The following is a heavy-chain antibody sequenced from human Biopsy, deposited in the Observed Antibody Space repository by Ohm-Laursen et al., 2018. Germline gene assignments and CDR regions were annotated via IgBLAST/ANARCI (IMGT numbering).Heavy chain of an antibody. CDR1: GFSFGNYA. CDR2: IDVSDYNT. J-gene: IGHJ5*01. V-gene: IGHV3-23*01. Sequence: SLRLSCAASGFSFGNYAMNWVRQAPGKGLEWVAHIDVSDYNTYYADSVRGRFTISRDNSKQMVHLEINSLTADDTAVYYCVKQWGGYNFDSWGQGTLVTVSS. CDR3: VKQWGGYNFDS. D-gene: IGHD1-14*01.